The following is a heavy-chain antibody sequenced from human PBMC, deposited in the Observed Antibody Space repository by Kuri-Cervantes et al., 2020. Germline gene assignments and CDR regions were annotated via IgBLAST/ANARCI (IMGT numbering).Heavy chain of an antibody. D-gene: IGHD6-13*01. CDR3: ARRETLIPGIAAAGGGGFDP. J-gene: IGHJ5*02. CDR2: IYYSGST. CDR1: GGSISSSSYY. Sequence: SETLSLTCTVSGGSISSSSYYCGWIRQPPGKGLERIGRIYYSGSTYYNPSLKSRVTISVDTSKNQFSLKLSSVTAADTAVYYFARRETLIPGIAAAGGGGFDPWGQGTLVTVSS. V-gene: IGHV4-39*01.